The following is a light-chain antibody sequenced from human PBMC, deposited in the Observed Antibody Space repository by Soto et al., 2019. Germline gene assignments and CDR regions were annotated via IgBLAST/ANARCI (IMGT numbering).Light chain of an antibody. V-gene: IGKV1-12*01. CDR1: QDIDRW. CDR3: RQYYNWPPYT. Sequence: DIQMTQSPSSVSASVGDRVTITCRASQDIDRWLAWYQQKPGKAPKLLIYAASSLPSGIPSRFRGRGSGTDFTLTISSLQPEDFAVYYCRQYYNWPPYTFGQGTKLQIE. J-gene: IGKJ2*01. CDR2: AAS.